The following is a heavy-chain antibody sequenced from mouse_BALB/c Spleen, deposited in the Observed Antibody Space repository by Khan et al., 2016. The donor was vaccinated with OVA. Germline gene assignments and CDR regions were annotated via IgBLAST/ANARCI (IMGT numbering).Heavy chain of an antibody. CDR3: ARSDTTGVACWYFDV. CDR2: IRYSGST. D-gene: IGHD1-1*01. J-gene: IGHJ1*01. CDR1: GYSITSGYS. V-gene: IGHV3-1*02. Sequence: VQLKESGPDLVKPSQSLSLTCTVTGYSITSGYSWHWIRQFPGNKLEWMGYIRYSGSTNYNPSLKSRISITRDTSKNQFFLLLNFVTSEDTTTYYCARSDTTGVACWYFDVGGAGTTVTVSS.